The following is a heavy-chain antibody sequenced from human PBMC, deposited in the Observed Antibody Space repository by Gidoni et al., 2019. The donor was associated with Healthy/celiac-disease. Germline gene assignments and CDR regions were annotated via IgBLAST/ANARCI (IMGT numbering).Heavy chain of an antibody. V-gene: IGHV3-48*03. CDR2: ISSSGSTI. CDR3: ARGSSGWTSGYYYYMDV. J-gene: IGHJ6*03. Sequence: EVQLVESGGGLVQPGGSLRLSCAASGFTFSSYEMNWVRQAPGKGLEWVSYISSSGSTIYYADSVKGRVTISRDNAKNSLYLQMNSLRAEDTAVYYCARGSSGWTSGYYYYMDVWGKGTTVTVSS. CDR1: GFTFSSYE. D-gene: IGHD6-19*01.